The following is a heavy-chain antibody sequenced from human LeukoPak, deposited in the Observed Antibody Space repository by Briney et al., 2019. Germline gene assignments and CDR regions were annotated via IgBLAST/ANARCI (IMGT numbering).Heavy chain of an antibody. V-gene: IGHV1-46*01. Sequence: ASVKVSCKASGYIFTSHYIHWVRQAPGQGLEWMGMINPSGGSTTYAQKLQGRVTMTRDMSTSTVYMELSSLRSEDTAVYYRARGGLGVRGAADYWGQGTLVTVSS. D-gene: IGHD3-10*01. CDR2: INPSGGST. CDR3: ARGGLGVRGAADY. CDR1: GYIFTSHY. J-gene: IGHJ4*02.